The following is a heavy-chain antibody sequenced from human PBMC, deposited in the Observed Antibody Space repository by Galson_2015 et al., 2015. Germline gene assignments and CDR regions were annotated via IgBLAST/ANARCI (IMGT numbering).Heavy chain of an antibody. CDR1: GGSFSGYY. CDR2: INHSGST. J-gene: IGHJ2*01. D-gene: IGHD2-15*01. CDR3: ARGRGRRGYCSGGSCYYLWYFDL. Sequence: ETLSLTCAVYGGSFSGYYWSWIRQPPGKGLEWIGEINHSGSTNYNPSLKSRVTISVDTSKNQFSLKLSSVTAADTAVYYCARGRGRRGYCSGGSCYYLWYFDLWGRGTLVTVSS. V-gene: IGHV4-34*01.